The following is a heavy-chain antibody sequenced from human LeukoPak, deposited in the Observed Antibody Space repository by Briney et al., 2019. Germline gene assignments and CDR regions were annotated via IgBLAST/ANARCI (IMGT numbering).Heavy chain of an antibody. V-gene: IGHV3-23*01. CDR3: ASSWGFGELTWFDP. CDR1: GFTFSSYA. CDR2: ISGSGGST. Sequence: GGSLRLSCAASGFTFSSYAMSWVRQAPGKGLEWVSAISGSGGSTYYADSVKGRFTISRDNSKNTLYLQTNSLRAEDTAVYYCASSWGFGELTWFDPWGQGTLVTVSS. D-gene: IGHD3-10*01. J-gene: IGHJ5*02.